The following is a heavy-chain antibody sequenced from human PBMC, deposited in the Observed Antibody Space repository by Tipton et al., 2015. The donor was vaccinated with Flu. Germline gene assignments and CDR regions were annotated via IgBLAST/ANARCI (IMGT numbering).Heavy chain of an antibody. J-gene: IGHJ4*02. CDR2: ISAYNGNT. V-gene: IGHV1-18*04. CDR1: GYTFTSYG. Sequence: QSGAEVKKPGASVKVSCKASGYTFTSYGISWVRQAPGQGLEWMGWISAYNGNTNYAQKLQGRVTMTTDTSASTAYMELRSLRSDDTAVYYCARGSEYRGIVVVPAADWGQVTLVTVSS. CDR3: ARGSEYRGIVVVPAAD. D-gene: IGHD2-2*01.